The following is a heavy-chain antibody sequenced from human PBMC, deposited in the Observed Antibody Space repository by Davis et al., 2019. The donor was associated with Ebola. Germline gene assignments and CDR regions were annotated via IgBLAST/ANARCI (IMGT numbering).Heavy chain of an antibody. CDR2: ISSSSSYT. CDR3: ARDATYYFDY. J-gene: IGHJ4*02. CDR1: GFTFSDYY. V-gene: IGHV3-11*06. Sequence: GESLKISCAASGFTFSDYYMSWIRQAPGKGLEWVSYISSSSSYTNYADSVKGRFTISRDNAKNSLYLQMNSLRAEDTAVYYCARDATYYFDYWGQGTLVTVSS.